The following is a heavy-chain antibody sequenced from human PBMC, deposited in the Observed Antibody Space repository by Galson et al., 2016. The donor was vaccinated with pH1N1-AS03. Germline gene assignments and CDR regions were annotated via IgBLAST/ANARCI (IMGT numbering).Heavy chain of an antibody. V-gene: IGHV3-23*01. J-gene: IGHJ4*02. CDR3: VRRSPWATVGTYYFDY. CDR2: ISASGGDT. CDR1: GFTFSTYA. D-gene: IGHD4-23*01. Sequence: SLRLSCAASGFTFSTYAMSWVRQAQGMGLEWVSSISASGGDTYYADSVKGRFPITRDNSRNTVYLHTNSLRDDDTAVYYCVRRSPWATVGTYYFDYWGQGTLVTVSS.